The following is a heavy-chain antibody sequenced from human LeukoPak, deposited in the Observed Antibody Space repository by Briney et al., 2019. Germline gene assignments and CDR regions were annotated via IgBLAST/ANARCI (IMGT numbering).Heavy chain of an antibody. J-gene: IGHJ4*02. Sequence: PGGSLRLSCAASGFTFSSYAMSWVRQAPGKGLEWVSAISGSGGRTYYADSVKGRFTLSRDNSKNTLYLQMNSLRAEDTAVYYCAKERTSSGYFDYWGQGTLVTVSS. CDR3: AKERTSSGYFDY. V-gene: IGHV3-23*01. D-gene: IGHD6-25*01. CDR1: GFTFSSYA. CDR2: ISGSGGRT.